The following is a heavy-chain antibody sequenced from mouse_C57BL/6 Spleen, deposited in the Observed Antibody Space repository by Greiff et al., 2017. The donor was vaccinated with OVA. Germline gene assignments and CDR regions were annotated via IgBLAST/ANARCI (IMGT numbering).Heavy chain of an antibody. CDR3: ARDYYGSSYAMDY. CDR2: IYPSDSET. Sequence: QVQLQQSGAELVRPGSSVKLSCKASGYTFTSYWMDWVKQRPGQGLEWIGNIYPSDSETHYNQKFKDKATLTVDKSSSTAYMQLSSLTSEDSAVYYCARDYYGSSYAMDYWGQEPQSPSPQ. J-gene: IGHJ4*01. D-gene: IGHD1-1*01. V-gene: IGHV1-61*01. CDR1: GYTFTSYW.